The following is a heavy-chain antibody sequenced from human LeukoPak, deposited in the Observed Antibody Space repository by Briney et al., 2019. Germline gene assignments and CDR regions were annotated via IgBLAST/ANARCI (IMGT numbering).Heavy chain of an antibody. CDR2: ISAYNGNT. D-gene: IGHD3-9*01. Sequence: AASVKVSCKASGYTFTSYGISWVRQAPGQGLEWMGWISAYNGNTNYAQKIQGRVTMTTNTATSTAYMELRSLRSDDTAVYYCARVGYDILTGYYKVEYYFDYWGQGTLVTVSS. CDR3: ARVGYDILTGYYKVEYYFDY. CDR1: GYTFTSYG. V-gene: IGHV1-18*01. J-gene: IGHJ4*02.